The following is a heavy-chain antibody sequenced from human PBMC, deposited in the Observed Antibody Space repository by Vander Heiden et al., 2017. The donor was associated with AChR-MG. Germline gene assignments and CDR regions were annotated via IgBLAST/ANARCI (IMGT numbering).Heavy chain of an antibody. CDR1: GGSISRGGYY. CDR2: IYYSGST. V-gene: IGHV4-31*03. D-gene: IGHD6-6*01. CDR3: ARLQQLGGWFDP. Sequence: QVQLQESGPGLVKPSQTLSLTCTVSGGSISRGGYYWSWIRHHPGKGLEWIGYIYYSGSTYYNPSLKSRVTMSVDTSKNQFSLKLSSVTAADTAVYYCARLQQLGGWFDPWGQGTLVTVSS. J-gene: IGHJ5*02.